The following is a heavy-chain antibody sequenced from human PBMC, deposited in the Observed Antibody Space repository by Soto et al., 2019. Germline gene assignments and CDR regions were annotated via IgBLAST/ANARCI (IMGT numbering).Heavy chain of an antibody. D-gene: IGHD3-10*01. J-gene: IGHJ4*02. CDR1: TYTFTNYY. V-gene: IGHV1-2*04. CDR2: INPNTGGT. CDR3: ARDPIDSSARVLDS. Sequence: ASAQVSSKASTYTFTNYYMHWVRQAPGQGLEWVGWINPNTGGTNYAQKFQGWVTMTTDTSISTAYMELSRLRSDDPAVYYCARDPIDSSARVLDSWGQGTLVTVSS.